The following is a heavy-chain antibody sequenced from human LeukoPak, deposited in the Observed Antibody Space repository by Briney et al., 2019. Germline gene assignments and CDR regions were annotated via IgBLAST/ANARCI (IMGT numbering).Heavy chain of an antibody. J-gene: IGHJ4*02. V-gene: IGHV4-59*08. D-gene: IGHD5-18*01. CDR1: GGSLSGYY. CDR3: ARHMGLGYSYGYPYFDY. Sequence: SETLSLTCAVCGGSLSGYYWSWIRQPPGKGLEGVGYIYCSRSTNYHPPLKSRVTISVDTPKHQFSLKLSSVTTADTAVYYCARHMGLGYSYGYPYFDYWGQGTLVTVSS. CDR2: IYCSRST.